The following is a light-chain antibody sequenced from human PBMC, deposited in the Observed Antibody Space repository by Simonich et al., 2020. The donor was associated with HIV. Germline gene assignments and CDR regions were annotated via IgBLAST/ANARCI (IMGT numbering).Light chain of an antibody. CDR3: QSYDSSNWV. V-gene: IGLV6-57*03. CDR1: SGNIASNY. Sequence: NFMLTQPHSVSASPGKTVTISCTRSSGNIASNYVQWYQLRPGSAPTPVIYEDNHIPSGVPDRFSGSIDSSSNSASLTISGLKTEDEADYYCQSYDSSNWVFGGGTKLTVL. J-gene: IGLJ3*02. CDR2: EDN.